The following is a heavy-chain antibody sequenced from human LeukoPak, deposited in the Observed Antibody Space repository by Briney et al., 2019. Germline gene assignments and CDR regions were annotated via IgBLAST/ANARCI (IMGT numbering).Heavy chain of an antibody. Sequence: SETLSLTCTVSGGSISTYYWTWIRQPAGKGLEWIGRISSSGSTNYNPSLKSRVTISVDTSKNQFSLKLSSVTAADKAVYYCARSHSVWTSFDYWGQGTLVTVSS. CDR1: GGSISTYY. V-gene: IGHV4-4*07. D-gene: IGHD3/OR15-3a*01. CDR3: ARSHSVWTSFDY. CDR2: ISSSGST. J-gene: IGHJ4*02.